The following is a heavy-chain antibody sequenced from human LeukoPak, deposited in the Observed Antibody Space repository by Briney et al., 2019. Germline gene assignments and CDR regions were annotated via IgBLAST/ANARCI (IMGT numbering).Heavy chain of an antibody. CDR1: GGSIFSGDYY. CDR3: ARGDYNDGGGYLDH. CDR2: IYYNGIT. V-gene: IGHV4-30-4*01. D-gene: IGHD3-22*01. Sequence: SQTLSLACTVSGGSIFSGDYYWSWIRQPPGKGLEWIGYIYYNGITYFNPSLESRVSMSVDTSKNQFSLNLSSVTAADTAVYYCARGDYNDGGGYLDHWGQGALVTVSS. J-gene: IGHJ5*02.